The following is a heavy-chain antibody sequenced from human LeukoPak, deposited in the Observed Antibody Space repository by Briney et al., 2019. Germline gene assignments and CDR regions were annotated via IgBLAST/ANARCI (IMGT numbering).Heavy chain of an antibody. CDR1: GGSISSYY. Sequence: SETLSLTCTVSGGSISSYYWSWIRQPPGKGLEWIGYIYYSGSTNYNPSLKSRVTISVDMSKNQFSLKLSSVTAADTAVYYCARELNGANDAFDIWGQGTMVTVSS. D-gene: IGHD2-8*01. V-gene: IGHV4-59*01. CDR2: IYYSGST. CDR3: ARELNGANDAFDI. J-gene: IGHJ3*02.